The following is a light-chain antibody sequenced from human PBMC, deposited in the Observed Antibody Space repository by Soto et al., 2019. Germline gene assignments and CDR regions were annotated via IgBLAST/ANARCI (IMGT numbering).Light chain of an antibody. CDR2: KAS. Sequence: DIQMTQSPSTLSGSVGDRVTITCRASQTISSWLAWYQQKPGKAPKLLIYKASTLKSGVPSRFSGSGSGTEFTLTISSLQPDDFATYYCQQYYSYPRSFGQGTRLEI. CDR3: QQYYSYPRS. J-gene: IGKJ5*01. CDR1: QTISSW. V-gene: IGKV1-5*03.